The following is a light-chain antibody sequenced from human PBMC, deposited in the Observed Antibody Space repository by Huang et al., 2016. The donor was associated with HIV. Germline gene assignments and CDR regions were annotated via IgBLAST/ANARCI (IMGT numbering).Light chain of an antibody. J-gene: IGKJ2*01. CDR3: QQYHNWPYT. V-gene: IGKV3-15*01. CDR1: QSVATN. Sequence: EIIMTQSPATLSLSPGEGASLSCRANQSVATNLAWYLHRPGQSPRILIFGASTRASGLPCRFIGSGSGTQFTLTVSGLQSEDFAVYYCQQYHNWPYTFGQGTKLEI. CDR2: GAS.